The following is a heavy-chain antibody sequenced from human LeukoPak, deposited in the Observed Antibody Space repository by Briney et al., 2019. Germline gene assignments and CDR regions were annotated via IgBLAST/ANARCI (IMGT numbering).Heavy chain of an antibody. J-gene: IGHJ5*02. CDR2: IYYSGST. CDR1: GGSISSGGYY. V-gene: IGHV4-31*03. CDR3: AREWGGSSSSSVNWFDP. Sequence: PSETLSLTCTVSGGSISSGGYYWSWIRQHPGKCLEWIGYIYYSGSTYYNPSLKSRVTISVDTSKNQFSLKLSSVTAADTAVYYCAREWGGSSSSSVNWFDPWGQGTLVTVSS. D-gene: IGHD6-6*01.